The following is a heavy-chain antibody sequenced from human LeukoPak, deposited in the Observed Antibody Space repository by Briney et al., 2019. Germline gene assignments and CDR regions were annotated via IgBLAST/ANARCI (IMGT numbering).Heavy chain of an antibody. CDR1: GYTFTSYD. J-gene: IGHJ5*02. V-gene: IGHV1-8*01. D-gene: IGHD3-22*01. Sequence: GASVKVSCKASGYTFTSYDINWVRQATGQGLEWRGWMNPNSGNTGYAQKCQGRVTMTRNTSISTAYMELSSLRSEDPAVYYCARGGMARYYYDSSGYSFDPWGQGTLVTVSS. CDR3: ARGGMARYYYDSSGYSFDP. CDR2: MNPNSGNT.